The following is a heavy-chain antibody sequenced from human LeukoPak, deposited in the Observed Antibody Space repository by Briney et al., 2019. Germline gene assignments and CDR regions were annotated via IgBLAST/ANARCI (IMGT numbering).Heavy chain of an antibody. V-gene: IGHV1-2*02. CDR3: ARAGDTAMVHFDF. Sequence: ASVKVSCKASGYTFTDYYIHWVRQAPGQGLEWMGWINHNSGGTKFAQKFQGRVTMTRDTSISTTYMEGSRLKSDDTAVYYCARAGDTAMVHFDFWGQGTLVTVSS. CDR2: INHNSGGT. D-gene: IGHD5-18*01. J-gene: IGHJ4*02. CDR1: GYTFTDYY.